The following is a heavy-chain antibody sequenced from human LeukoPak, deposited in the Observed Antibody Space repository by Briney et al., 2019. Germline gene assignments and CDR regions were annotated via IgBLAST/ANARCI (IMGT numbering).Heavy chain of an antibody. D-gene: IGHD6-13*01. CDR2: IYYNGAT. J-gene: IGHJ4*02. Sequence: SETLSLTCTVSGGSVSSSSYYWGWIRQPPGKALEWIGTIYYNGATRYNPSLNSRATISVDTSKKQFSLRLTSVTAADTAVYYCASSSLVAAVANAYFDYWGQGILVTVSS. V-gene: IGHV4-39*07. CDR3: ASSSLVAAVANAYFDY. CDR1: GGSVSSSSYY.